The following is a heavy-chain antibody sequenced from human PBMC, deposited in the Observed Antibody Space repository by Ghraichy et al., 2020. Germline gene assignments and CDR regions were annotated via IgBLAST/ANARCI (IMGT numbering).Heavy chain of an antibody. J-gene: IGHJ4*02. Sequence: SETLSLTCTVSGGSISSSSNYWGWIRQPPGKGLEWIGSIYYSGSTYYNPSLKSRVTISVDTSKNQFSLKLSSVTAADTAVYYCAIRGGYYYVSSGYYMYYFDYWGKGTLVTVSS. CDR3: AIRGGYYYVSSGYYMYYFDY. V-gene: IGHV4-39*01. CDR1: GGSISSSSNY. D-gene: IGHD3-22*01. CDR2: IYYSGST.